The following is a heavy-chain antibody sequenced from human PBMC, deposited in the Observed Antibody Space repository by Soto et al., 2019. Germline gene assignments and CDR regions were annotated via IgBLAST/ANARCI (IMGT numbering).Heavy chain of an antibody. Sequence: PSETLSLTCTVSGGSINNYYWSWIRQPPGEGLEWIAYISHSGTTNYNPSLQSRVTISVDTPKNQFSLKLSSVTAADTAVYYCARGGLKKGYYDFWSGYYFDYWGQGTLVTVSS. V-gene: IGHV4-59*12. CDR1: GGSINNYY. CDR2: ISHSGTT. CDR3: ARGGLKKGYYDFWSGYYFDY. J-gene: IGHJ4*02. D-gene: IGHD3-3*01.